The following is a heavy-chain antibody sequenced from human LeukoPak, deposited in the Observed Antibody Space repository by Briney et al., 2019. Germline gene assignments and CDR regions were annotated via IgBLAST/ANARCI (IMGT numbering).Heavy chain of an antibody. V-gene: IGHV3-30*14. CDR2: ISYDGSNK. D-gene: IGHD3-22*01. CDR3: TRAESSGYYFLVY. Sequence: GGSLRLSCAASGFTFSSYAMHWVRQAPGKGLEWVAVISYDGSNKYYADSVKGRFTISRDNSKNTLYLQMNSLRAEDTAVYYCTRAESSGYYFLVYRGQGTLVTVSS. J-gene: IGHJ4*02. CDR1: GFTFSSYA.